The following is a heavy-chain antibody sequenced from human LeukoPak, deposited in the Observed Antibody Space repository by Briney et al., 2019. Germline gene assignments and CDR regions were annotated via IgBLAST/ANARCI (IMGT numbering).Heavy chain of an antibody. CDR2: ISSSSSYI. D-gene: IGHD6-13*01. CDR1: GFTFSSYS. V-gene: IGHV3-21*01. CDR3: ARETAAVAVSDY. Sequence: GGSLRLSCAASGFTFSSYSMNWVRQAPGKGLEWVSSISSSSSYIYYADSVKGRFTISRDNAKNSLYLQMNSLRAEDTAVYYCARETAAVAVSDYWGQGTLVTVSS. J-gene: IGHJ4*02.